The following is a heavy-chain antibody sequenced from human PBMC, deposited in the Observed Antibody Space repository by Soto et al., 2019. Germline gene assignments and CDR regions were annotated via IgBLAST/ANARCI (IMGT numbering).Heavy chain of an antibody. CDR1: GYQFSDYW. CDR3: ARQHYNFWSGSYTGSSYFDF. V-gene: IGHV5-51*01. CDR2: LYPGDSGT. D-gene: IGHD3-3*01. Sequence: PGESLKISCQGSGYQFSDYWIGWVRQMPGKGLEWMGILYPGDSGTKYGPSFQGHVAFSVDTSISTAFLQWDSLQASDTAIYYCARQHYNFWSGSYTGSSYFDFWGRGTLVTVLL. J-gene: IGHJ2*01.